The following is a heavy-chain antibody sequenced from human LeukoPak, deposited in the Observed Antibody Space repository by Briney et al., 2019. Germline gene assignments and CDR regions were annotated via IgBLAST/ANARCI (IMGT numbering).Heavy chain of an antibody. CDR2: ISTSGTS. J-gene: IGHJ4*02. CDR3: ARHPEAPCGYLDY. V-gene: IGHV4-4*09. Sequence: SETLSLTCSVSGDSIRTHYWSWIRQPPGKDLEWIGYISTSGTSDFNPSLKSRVTISVDTSKNQFSLKLTSVTAVDTAVYYCARHPEAPCGYLDYWGQRTLVTVSS. CDR1: GDSIRTHY.